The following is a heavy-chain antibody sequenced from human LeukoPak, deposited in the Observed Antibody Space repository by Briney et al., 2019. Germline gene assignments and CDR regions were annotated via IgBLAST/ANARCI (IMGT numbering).Heavy chain of an antibody. D-gene: IGHD1-1*01. CDR2: ISINGGST. CDR1: GFTFSSYA. J-gene: IGHJ4*02. Sequence: PGGSLRLSCSASGFTFSSYAMHWVRQAPGEGREYVSAISINGGSTYYADSVKGRFTIYRDNSKNTLYLQMSSLRAEDTAVYYCVKAPIGGSMYNWNDGFDYWGQGTLVTVSS. V-gene: IGHV3-64D*06. CDR3: VKAPIGGSMYNWNDGFDY.